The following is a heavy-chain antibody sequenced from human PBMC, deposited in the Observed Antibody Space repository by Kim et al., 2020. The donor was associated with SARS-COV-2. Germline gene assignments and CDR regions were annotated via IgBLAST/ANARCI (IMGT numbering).Heavy chain of an antibody. Sequence: GSLRLSCAASGFTFSSYSMNWVRQAPGKGLEWVSYISSSSTIYYADSVKGRFTISRDNAKNSLYLQMNSLRDEDTAVYYCARGSYCGGDCYWGYNWFDPWGQGTLVTVSS. V-gene: IGHV3-48*02. CDR1: GFTFSSYS. CDR2: ISSSSTI. J-gene: IGHJ5*02. D-gene: IGHD2-21*01. CDR3: ARGSYCGGDCYWGYNWFDP.